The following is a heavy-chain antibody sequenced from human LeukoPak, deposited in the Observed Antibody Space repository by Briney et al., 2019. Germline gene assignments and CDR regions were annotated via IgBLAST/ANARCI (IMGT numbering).Heavy chain of an antibody. Sequence: PGGSLRLSCAASGFTFSNYAMNCVRQAPGNGLEWVSAINGNGDSTNYADCVKGRFTISRDNSKNALYLQVNSLRAEDTAVYYCAKGPLTRFDYWGQGALVTVSS. V-gene: IGHV3-23*01. CDR1: GFTFSNYA. CDR2: INGNGDST. J-gene: IGHJ4*02. CDR3: AKGPLTRFDY. D-gene: IGHD4/OR15-4a*01.